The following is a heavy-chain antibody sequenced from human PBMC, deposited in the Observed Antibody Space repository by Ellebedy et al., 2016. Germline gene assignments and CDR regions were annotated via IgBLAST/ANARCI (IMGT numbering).Heavy chain of an antibody. V-gene: IGHV3-21*06. CDR2: IVFTGTAA. CDR1: GFTFNVAG. CDR3: TRDGSEWFRDV. J-gene: IGHJ4*02. D-gene: IGHD3-3*01. Sequence: GGSLRLSXAASGFTFNVAGMTWVRQAPGKGLEWVATIVFTGTAAYYSDSAKGRFIISRDNVKNLVFLQMNSLRVEDTAVYYCTRDGSEWFRDVWGQGTLVTVSS.